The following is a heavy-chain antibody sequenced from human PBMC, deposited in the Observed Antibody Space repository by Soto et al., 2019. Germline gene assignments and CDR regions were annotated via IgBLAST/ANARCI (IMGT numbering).Heavy chain of an antibody. Sequence: PSETLSLTCAVSGGSISSSNWWSWVRQPPGKGLEWIGEIYHSGSTNYNPSLKSRVTISVDKSKNQFSLKLSSVTAADTAVYYCAREAEGYYYGMDVWGQGTTVTVSS. V-gene: IGHV4-4*02. CDR3: AREAEGYYYGMDV. J-gene: IGHJ6*02. CDR1: GGSISSSNW. D-gene: IGHD6-19*01. CDR2: IYHSGST.